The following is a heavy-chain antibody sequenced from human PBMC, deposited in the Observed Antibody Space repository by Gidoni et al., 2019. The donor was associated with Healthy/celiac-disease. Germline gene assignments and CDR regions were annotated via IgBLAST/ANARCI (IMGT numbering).Heavy chain of an antibody. CDR3: ARDELERFDYYGMDV. CDR1: GFTFSSYW. V-gene: IGHV3-7*01. D-gene: IGHD1-1*01. J-gene: IGHJ6*02. CDR2: IKQDGSEK. Sequence: EVQLVESGGGLVQPGGSLRLSCAAYGFTFSSYWMSWVRQAPGKGLEWVANIKQDGSEKYYVDSVKGRFTISRDNAKNSLYLQMNSLRAEDTAVYYCARDELERFDYYGMDVWGQGTTVTVSS.